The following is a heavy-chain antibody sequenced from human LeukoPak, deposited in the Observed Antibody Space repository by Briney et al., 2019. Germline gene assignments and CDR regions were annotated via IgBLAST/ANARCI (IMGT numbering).Heavy chain of an antibody. CDR1: GGTFSSYA. Sequence: VASVKASCKASGGTFSSYAISWVRQAPGQGLEWMGRIIPILGIASYAQKFQGRVTMTRDTSTSTVYMELNNLRSEDTALYYCASVASTSPNLFDPWGQGTLVTVPS. CDR2: IIPILGIA. V-gene: IGHV1-69*04. CDR3: ASVASTSPNLFDP. J-gene: IGHJ5*02. D-gene: IGHD2-2*01.